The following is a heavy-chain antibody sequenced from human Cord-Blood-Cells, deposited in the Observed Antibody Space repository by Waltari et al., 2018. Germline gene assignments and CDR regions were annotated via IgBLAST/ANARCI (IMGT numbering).Heavy chain of an antibody. CDR2: IYYSGST. V-gene: IGHV4-59*11. CDR1: GGSISSHY. J-gene: IGHJ6*02. Sequence: QVQLQESGPGLVKPSETLSLTCTVSGGSISSHYWSWIRQPHGKGLEWIGYIYYSGSTNYNPSLKSRVTISVDTSKNQFSLKLSSVTAADTAVYYCAREGIVVVPAAAHYYYYGMDVWGQGTTVTVSS. CDR3: AREGIVVVPAAAHYYYYGMDV. D-gene: IGHD2-2*01.